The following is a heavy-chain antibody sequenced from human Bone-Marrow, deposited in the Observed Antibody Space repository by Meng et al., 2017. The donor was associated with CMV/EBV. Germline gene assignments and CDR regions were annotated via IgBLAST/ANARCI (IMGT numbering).Heavy chain of an antibody. V-gene: IGHV3-21*01. Sequence: GGSLSLSCAASGFTFSSYSMNWVRQAPGKGLEWVSSISSSSSYIYYADSVKGRFTISRDNAKNSLYLQMNSLRAEDTAVYYCRCVPQDAFDIWGQGTMVTVSS. CDR1: GFTFSSYS. D-gene: IGHD2-21*01. CDR3: RCVPQDAFDI. J-gene: IGHJ3*02. CDR2: ISSSSSYI.